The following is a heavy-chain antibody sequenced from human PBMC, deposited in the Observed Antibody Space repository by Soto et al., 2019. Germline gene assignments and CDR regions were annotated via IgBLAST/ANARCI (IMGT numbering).Heavy chain of an antibody. D-gene: IGHD2-15*01. CDR3: ARVVPGFGVVAADDS. CDR1: GFTFSDYY. Sequence: QVQLLESGGGLVTPGGSLRLSCAASGFTFSDYYMSWIRQAPGKGLEWISYINSRGSTIYYADSVKGRFTISRDNARNSLHLQMNSLRVEDTAVYYFARVVPGFGVVAADDSWGQGALVTVSS. CDR2: INSRGSTI. V-gene: IGHV3-11*01. J-gene: IGHJ5*01.